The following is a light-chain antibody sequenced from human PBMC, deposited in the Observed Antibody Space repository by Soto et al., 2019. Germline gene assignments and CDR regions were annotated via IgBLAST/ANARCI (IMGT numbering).Light chain of an antibody. J-gene: IGKJ4*01. CDR3: QHYLTWPLA. CDR2: DAY. CDR1: QGVGST. V-gene: IGKV3-15*01. Sequence: ELVLTQSPATLSVSPGESATLSCRASQGVGSTLAWYQQKPGRAPRLLIYDAYIRATGIPARFSGAGSGTEFTLTISRLQSDDFAVYYCQHYLTWPLAFGGGTRVEI.